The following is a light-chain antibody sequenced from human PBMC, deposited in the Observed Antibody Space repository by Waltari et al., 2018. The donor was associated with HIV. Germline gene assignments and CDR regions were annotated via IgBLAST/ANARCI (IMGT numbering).Light chain of an antibody. Sequence: EVVMTQSPATLSVSPGETATLSCRASHGINNNLAWYQQKPGQAPRLLIFDTSARATGIPERFSGSGSGTEFTLTISSRQSEDFAVYYCQQYDDWTVFGGGTKVDIK. J-gene: IGKJ4*01. CDR3: QQYDDWTV. CDR2: DTS. V-gene: IGKV3-15*01. CDR1: HGINNN.